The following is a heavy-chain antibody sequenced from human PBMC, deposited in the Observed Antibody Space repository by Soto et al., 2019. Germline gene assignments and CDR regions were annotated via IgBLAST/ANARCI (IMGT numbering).Heavy chain of an antibody. CDR1: GFIFTSYS. Sequence: GGSLRLSCAASGFIFTSYSMVWGRLAPGKGLEWVASISSGSDFIHYADSVKGRFTISRDNAQNSLYLQMNSLTSGDTAVYYCARDRSADRFVQYFQHWGPGTLVTVSS. V-gene: IGHV3-21*01. CDR2: ISSGSDFI. J-gene: IGHJ1*01. D-gene: IGHD6-19*01. CDR3: ARDRSADRFVQYFQH.